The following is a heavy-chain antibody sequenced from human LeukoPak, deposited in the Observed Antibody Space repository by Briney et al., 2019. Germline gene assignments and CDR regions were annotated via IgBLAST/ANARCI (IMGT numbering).Heavy chain of an antibody. Sequence: PGGSLRLSCAASGFTFSSYEMNWVRQAPGKGLEWVSYISRSGSTIYYADSVKGRFTMSRDNAKNSLYLQMNSLRVEDTAVYYCARAIGDFGRYGVDVWGQGTTITVFS. CDR2: ISRSGSTI. J-gene: IGHJ6*02. V-gene: IGHV3-48*03. D-gene: IGHD4-17*01. CDR1: GFTFSSYE. CDR3: ARAIGDFGRYGVDV.